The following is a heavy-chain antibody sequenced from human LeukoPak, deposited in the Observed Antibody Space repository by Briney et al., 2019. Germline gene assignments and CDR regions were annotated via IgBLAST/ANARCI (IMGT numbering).Heavy chain of an antibody. CDR2: ISYDGSNK. D-gene: IGHD6-19*01. V-gene: IGHV3-30*18. Sequence: GGSLRLFCAASGFTFNSYGMHWVRQAPGKGLEWVAVISYDGSNKYYADSVKGRFTISRDNSKNTLYLQMNSLRAEDTPVYYCAKPGGSGWRWYFDLWGGGTLVTGPS. CDR1: GFTFNSYG. CDR3: AKPGGSGWRWYFDL. J-gene: IGHJ2*01.